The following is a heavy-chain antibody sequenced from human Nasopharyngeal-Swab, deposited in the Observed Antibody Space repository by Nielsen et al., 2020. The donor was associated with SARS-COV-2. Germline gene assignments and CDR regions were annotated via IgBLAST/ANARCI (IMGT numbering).Heavy chain of an antibody. D-gene: IGHD6-13*01. CDR2: IYTSGST. J-gene: IGHJ4*02. Sequence: SETLSLTCTVSGGSISSYYWSWIRQPAGKGLEWIGRIYTSGSTNYNPSLKSRVTMSVDTSKTQFSLKLSSVTAADTAVYYCARIAAAGFYYYFDYWGQGTLVTVSS. V-gene: IGHV4-4*07. CDR3: ARIAAAGFYYYFDY. CDR1: GGSISSYY.